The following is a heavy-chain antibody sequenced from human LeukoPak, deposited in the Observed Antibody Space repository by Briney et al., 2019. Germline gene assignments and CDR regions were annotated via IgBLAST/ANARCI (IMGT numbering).Heavy chain of an antibody. CDR3: ARSRRITMIVVVIGYFDY. CDR1: GYTFTSYY. V-gene: IGHV1-46*01. J-gene: IGHJ4*02. D-gene: IGHD3-22*01. CDR2: IYPSGGST. Sequence: ASVKVSCKASGYTFTSYYMHWVRQAPGQGLEWMGLIYPSGGSTSYAQKFQGRVTMTRDTSTSTVYMELSSLRSEDTAVYYCARSRRITMIVVVIGYFDYWGQGTLVTVSS.